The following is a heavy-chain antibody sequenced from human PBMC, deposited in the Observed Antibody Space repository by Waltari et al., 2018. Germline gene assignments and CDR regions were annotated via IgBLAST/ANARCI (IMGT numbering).Heavy chain of an antibody. J-gene: IGHJ6*02. CDR2: IYSGGST. CDR1: GFTVSSNY. CDR3: ARGPPTPRYYYYGMDV. V-gene: IGHV3-53*01. Sequence: EVQLVESGGGLIQPGGSLRLSCAASGFTVSSNYMSWVRPAPGKGLEWVSVIYSGGSTYYADSVKGRFTISRDNSKNTLYLQMNSLRAEDTAVYYCARGPPTPRYYYYGMDVWGQGTTVTVSS.